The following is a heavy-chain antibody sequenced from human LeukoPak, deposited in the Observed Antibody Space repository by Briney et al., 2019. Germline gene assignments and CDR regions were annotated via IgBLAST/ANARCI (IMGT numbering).Heavy chain of an antibody. Sequence: ASVKVSCKASGYTFTSYDINWVRQATGQGLEWMGWMNPNSGNTGYAQKFQGRVTMTRNTSISTAYMELNSLRSEDTAVYYCARGTYYYDSSGYYYVDAFDIWGQGTMVTVSS. CDR1: GYTFTSYD. CDR2: MNPNSGNT. D-gene: IGHD3-22*01. J-gene: IGHJ3*02. CDR3: ARGTYYYDSSGYYYVDAFDI. V-gene: IGHV1-8*01.